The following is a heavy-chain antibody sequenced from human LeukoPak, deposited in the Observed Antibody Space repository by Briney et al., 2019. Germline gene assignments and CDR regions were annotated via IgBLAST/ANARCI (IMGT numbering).Heavy chain of an antibody. V-gene: IGHV4-39*01. J-gene: IGHJ2*01. CDR1: GGYISSSSYY. D-gene: IGHD3-22*01. CDR3: ARHYYDSSGYYYLWYFDL. CDR2: IYYSGSI. Sequence: PSETLSLTCTVSGGYISSSSYYWGWIRQPPGKGLEWIGSIYYSGSIYYNPSLKSRVTISVDTSKNQFSLKLSSVTAADTAVFYCARHYYDSSGYYYLWYFDLWGRGTLVTVSS.